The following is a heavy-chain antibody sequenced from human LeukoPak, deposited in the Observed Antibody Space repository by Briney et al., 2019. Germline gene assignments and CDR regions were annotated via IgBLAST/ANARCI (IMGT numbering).Heavy chain of an antibody. V-gene: IGHV3-49*03. CDR2: IRSKGYGGTA. D-gene: IGHD3-9*01. CDR3: TREIRYFDWFQADY. J-gene: IGHJ4*02. Sequence: PGGSLRLSCTTSGFTFGDYSMGWFRQAPGKGLEWVGFIRSKGYGGTAEYAASVKGRFTISRDDSNSIAYLQMDSLKTEDTAVYYCTREIRYFDWFQADYWGQGTLVTVSS. CDR1: GFTFGDYS.